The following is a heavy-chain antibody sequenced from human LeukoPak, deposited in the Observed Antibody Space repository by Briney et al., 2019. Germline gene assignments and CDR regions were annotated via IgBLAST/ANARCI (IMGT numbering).Heavy chain of an antibody. CDR2: ISGSGGSK. Sequence: PGGSLRLSCAASEFTFSSYAMSWVRQAPGKGLEWVSAISGSGGSKYYADSVKGRFTISRDNSKNTLYLQMNSMRAEDTAVYYCAKDATTEQLVQLDYWGQGTLVTVSS. CDR3: AKDATTEQLVQLDY. V-gene: IGHV3-23*01. D-gene: IGHD6-13*01. J-gene: IGHJ4*02. CDR1: EFTFSSYA.